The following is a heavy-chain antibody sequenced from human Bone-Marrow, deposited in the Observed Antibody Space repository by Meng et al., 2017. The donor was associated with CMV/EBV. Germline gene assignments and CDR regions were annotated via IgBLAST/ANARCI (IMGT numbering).Heavy chain of an antibody. CDR2: IYHSGST. V-gene: IGHV4-4*02. J-gene: IGHJ4*02. D-gene: IGHD4-23*01. Sequence: QVQLQESGPGLVKPSGTLSLTCAVSGGSTRSNNWWSWVRQPPGKGLEWIGEIYHSGSTNYNPSLESRVTISVDKSKNQLSLKLNSVAAADTAVYYCARDLGTVAPGYWGQGTLVTVSS. CDR1: GGSTRSNNW. CDR3: ARDLGTVAPGY.